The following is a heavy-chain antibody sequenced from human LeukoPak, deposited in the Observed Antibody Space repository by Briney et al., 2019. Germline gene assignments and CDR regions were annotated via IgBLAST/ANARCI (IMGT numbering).Heavy chain of an antibody. Sequence: SVKVSCKASGGTFSSYAISWVRQAPGQGLEWMGGIIPIFGTANYAQKFQGRVTITADESTSTAYMELSSLRSEDTAVYYCARAEVVPAVRYYYYYMDVWGKGATVTVSS. V-gene: IGHV1-69*13. CDR1: GGTFSSYA. CDR3: ARAEVVPAVRYYYYYMDV. D-gene: IGHD2-2*01. CDR2: IIPIFGTA. J-gene: IGHJ6*03.